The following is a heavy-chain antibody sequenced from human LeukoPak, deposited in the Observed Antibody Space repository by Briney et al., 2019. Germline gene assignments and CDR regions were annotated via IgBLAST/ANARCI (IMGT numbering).Heavy chain of an antibody. CDR1: GGSISSGSYY. Sequence: SETLSLTCTVSGGSISSGSYYWSWIRQPAGKGLEWIGRVYTSGSTNYNPSLKSRVTISVDTSKNQFSLKLSSVTAADTAVYYCARTVSSSWSYGYWGQGTLVTVSS. CDR2: VYTSGST. CDR3: ARTVSSSWSYGY. D-gene: IGHD6-13*01. V-gene: IGHV4-61*02. J-gene: IGHJ4*02.